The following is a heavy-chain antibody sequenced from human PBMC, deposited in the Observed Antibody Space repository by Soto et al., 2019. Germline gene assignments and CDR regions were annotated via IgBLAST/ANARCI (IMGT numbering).Heavy chain of an antibody. CDR1: GYTFISYG. CDR2: ISAYNDYT. Sequence: QVQLVQSGAEVKKPGSSVKVSCKASGYTFISYGISWVRQAPGQGLEWMGWISAYNDYTNYAQKLQGRVTMTTDTSTGIASLELGSLGSDDRAVFSWAGEGYYSGSGSYSPPRYYGMDVWGQGTTVTVSS. J-gene: IGHJ6*02. D-gene: IGHD3-10*01. CDR3: AGEGYYSGSGSYSPPRYYGMDV. V-gene: IGHV1-18*01.